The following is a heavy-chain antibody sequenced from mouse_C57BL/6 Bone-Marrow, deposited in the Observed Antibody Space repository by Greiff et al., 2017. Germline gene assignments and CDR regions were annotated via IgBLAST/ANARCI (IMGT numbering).Heavy chain of an antibody. V-gene: IGHV5-12*01. D-gene: IGHD2-4*01. J-gene: IGHJ4*01. CDR2: ISNGGGST. CDR3: ASGVYYNYDDAMDY. CDR1: GFTFSDYY. Sequence: EVKVEESGGGLVQPGGSLKLSCAASGFTFSDYYMYWVRQTPEKRLKWVAYISNGGGSTYYPDTVKGRFTISSDNAKNTLYLQMRRLKSEDTAMYYCASGVYYNYDDAMDYWGQGTSVTVSS.